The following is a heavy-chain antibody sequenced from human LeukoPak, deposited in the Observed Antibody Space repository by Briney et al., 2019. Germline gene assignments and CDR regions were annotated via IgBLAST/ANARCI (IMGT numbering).Heavy chain of an antibody. CDR3: ARDRGPAARYDS. CDR1: GYTFTSYS. CDR2: INPSGGST. Sequence: ASVKVSCKASGYTFTSYSLHWVRQAPGQGLEWMGVINPSGGSTTYAQKFQGRVTMTSDMSTSTVDMELSSLRSEDTAVYFCARDRGPAARYDSWGQGTLVTVSS. D-gene: IGHD6-6*01. J-gene: IGHJ4*02. V-gene: IGHV1-46*01.